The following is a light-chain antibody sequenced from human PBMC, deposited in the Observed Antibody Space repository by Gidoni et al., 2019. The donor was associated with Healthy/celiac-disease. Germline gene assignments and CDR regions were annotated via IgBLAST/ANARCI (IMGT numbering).Light chain of an antibody. CDR2: ASS. CDR3: QQSYSTLVT. J-gene: IGKJ2*01. CDR1: QTISTY. Sequence: DIQMTQSPSSLSASVGDRVTITCRAGQTISTYLNWSQQKPGKAPRLLIYASSRLQRGVPSRFSGSGSGTDFTLTISSLQPEDFATYYCQQSYSTLVTFGQGTKLEIK. V-gene: IGKV1-39*01.